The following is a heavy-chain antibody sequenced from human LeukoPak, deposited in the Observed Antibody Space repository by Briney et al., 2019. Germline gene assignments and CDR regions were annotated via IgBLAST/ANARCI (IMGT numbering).Heavy chain of an antibody. CDR3: ARGSRGAFDI. D-gene: IGHD6-19*01. V-gene: IGHV3-7*01. CDR1: RFAFSSYW. J-gene: IGHJ3*02. Sequence: GGSLRLSCAASRFAFSSYWMSWVRQAPGKGLEWVANMKLDGGDKYYVGSVKGRFTISGDNARNSLYLQMNSLRADDTAVYYCARGSRGAFDIWGQGTMVTVSS. CDR2: MKLDGGDK.